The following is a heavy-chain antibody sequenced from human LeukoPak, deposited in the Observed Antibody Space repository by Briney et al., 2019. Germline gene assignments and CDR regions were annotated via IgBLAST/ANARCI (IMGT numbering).Heavy chain of an antibody. J-gene: IGHJ3*02. CDR3: ARPAEMATDDAFDI. V-gene: IGHV4-38-2*02. CDR1: GYSISSGYY. D-gene: IGHD5-24*01. CDR2: IYHSGST. Sequence: SETLSLTCTVSGYSISSGYYWGWIRQPPGKGLEWIGSIYHSGSTYYNPSLKSRVTISVDTSKNQFSLKLSSVTAADTAVYYCARPAEMATDDAFDIWGQGTMVTVSS.